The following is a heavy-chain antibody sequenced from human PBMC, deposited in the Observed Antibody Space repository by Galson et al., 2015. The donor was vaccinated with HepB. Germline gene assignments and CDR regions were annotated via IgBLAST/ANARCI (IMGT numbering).Heavy chain of an antibody. J-gene: IGHJ6*02. D-gene: IGHD6-13*01. V-gene: IGHV1-69*04. Sequence: SVKVSCKASGGTFSSYAISWVRQAPGQGLEWMGRIIPILGIANYAQKFQGRVTITADKSTSTAYMELSSLRSEDTAVYYCARGETGYSSSWYYYYYGMDVWGQGTTVTVSS. CDR3: ARGETGYSSSWYYYYYGMDV. CDR1: GGTFSSYA. CDR2: IIPILGIA.